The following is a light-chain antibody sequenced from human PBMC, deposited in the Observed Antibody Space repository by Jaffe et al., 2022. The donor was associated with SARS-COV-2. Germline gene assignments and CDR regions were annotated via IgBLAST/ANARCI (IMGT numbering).Light chain of an antibody. CDR2: KND. CDR3: AAWDNSLSGAV. J-gene: IGLJ7*01. Sequence: QSVLTQPPSASGTPGQRVTISCSGSSSNIGSNYVYWYQQFPGTAPKLLVYKNDQRSSGVPARFSGSKSGTSASLAISGLRSEDEADYYCAAWDNSLSGAVFGGGTQVTVL. CDR1: SSNIGSNY. V-gene: IGLV1-47*01.